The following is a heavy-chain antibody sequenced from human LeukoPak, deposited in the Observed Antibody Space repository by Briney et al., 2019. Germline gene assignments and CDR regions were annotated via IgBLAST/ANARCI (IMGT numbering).Heavy chain of an antibody. J-gene: IGHJ4*02. CDR2: ISSSGSTR. CDR3: ARDDLPFHYFDY. D-gene: IGHD3-3*01. V-gene: IGHV3-48*03. Sequence: GGSLRLSCAASGFTFSSYEMSWVRQAPGKGLEWVSYISSSGSTRYYVDSVKGRFTISRDNAKNSLYLQMNSLRAEDTAVYYCARDDLPFHYFDYWGQGTLVTVSS. CDR1: GFTFSSYE.